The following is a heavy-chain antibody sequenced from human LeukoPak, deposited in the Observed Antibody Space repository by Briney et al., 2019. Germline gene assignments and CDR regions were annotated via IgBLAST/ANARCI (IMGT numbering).Heavy chain of an antibody. V-gene: IGHV3-49*04. CDR3: AKEAVDYGGKVSLIGVTSNQ. CDR2: IRSKAYGGTT. CDR1: GFTFGDYA. Sequence: GGSLRLSCTASGFTFGDYAMSWVRQAPGKGLEWVGFIRSKAYGGTTEYAASVKGRFTISRDDSRSIAYLPMNSLRAEDTAVYYCAKEAVDYGGKVSLIGVTSNQWGQGTLVTVSS. D-gene: IGHD4-23*01. J-gene: IGHJ4*02.